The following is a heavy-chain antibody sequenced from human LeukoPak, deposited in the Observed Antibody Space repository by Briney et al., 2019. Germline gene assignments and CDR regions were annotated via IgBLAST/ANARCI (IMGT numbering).Heavy chain of an antibody. CDR3: AKDGSASDWFDP. CDR2: ISGSGGST. D-gene: IGHD3-10*01. CDR1: GFTFSSYG. J-gene: IGHJ5*02. V-gene: IGHV3-23*01. Sequence: GGTLRLSCAASGFTFSSYGMSWVRQAPGKGLEWVSAISGSGGSTYYADSVKGRFTISRDNSKNTLYLQMNSLRAEDTAVYYCAKDGSASDWFDPWGQGTLVTVSS.